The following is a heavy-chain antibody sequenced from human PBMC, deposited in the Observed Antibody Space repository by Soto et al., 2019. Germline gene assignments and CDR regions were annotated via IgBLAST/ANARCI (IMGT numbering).Heavy chain of an antibody. CDR1: GFTFSSYG. D-gene: IGHD5-12*01. J-gene: IGHJ4*02. CDR3: ARYYSGYDPFDY. Sequence: QVQLVESGGGVVQPGRSLRLSCAASGFTFSSYGMHWVRQAPGKGLEWVAVIWYDGSNKYYAESVKGRVTISRDNSKNTLYLQMDSLRAVDTAVYYCARYYSGYDPFDYWGQGTLVTVSS. CDR2: IWYDGSNK. V-gene: IGHV3-33*01.